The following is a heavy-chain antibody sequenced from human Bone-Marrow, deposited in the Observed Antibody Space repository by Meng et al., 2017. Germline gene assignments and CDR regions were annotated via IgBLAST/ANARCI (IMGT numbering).Heavy chain of an antibody. CDR1: NSSISSAYY. CDR3: ARDRPNYYGSGSYYNVDVYYYYGMDV. Sequence: SETLSLTCTVSNSSISSAYYWGWIRQPPGRGLEWIGSIYHSGSTYYNPSLKSRVTISVDTSKNQFSLKLSSVTAADTAVYYCARDRPNYYGSGSYYNVDVYYYYGMDVWGQGSTVTVSS. D-gene: IGHD3-10*01. CDR2: IYHSGST. V-gene: IGHV4-38-2*02. J-gene: IGHJ6*02.